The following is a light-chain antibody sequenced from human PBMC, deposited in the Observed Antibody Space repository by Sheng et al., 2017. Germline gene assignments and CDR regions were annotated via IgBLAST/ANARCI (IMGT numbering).Light chain of an antibody. CDR2: GAS. CDR3: QQYNNWPLT. V-gene: IGKV3-15*01. J-gene: IGKJ4*01. Sequence: EIVMTQSPATLSVSPGDGATLSCRASQSVSTNLAWYQQKPGQAPRLLIYGASTRATGIPARFSGSGSGTEFILTISSLQSEDFAVYYCQQYNNWPLTFGGGTKVEFK. CDR1: QSVSTN.